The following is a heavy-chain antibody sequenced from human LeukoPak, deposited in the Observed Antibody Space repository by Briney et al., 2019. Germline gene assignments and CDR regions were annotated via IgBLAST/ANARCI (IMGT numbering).Heavy chain of an antibody. CDR3: ARGSLAAAATPFDY. V-gene: IGHV3-21*01. CDR1: GFTFSSYS. CDR2: ISSSSSYI. J-gene: IGHJ4*02. Sequence: GGSLRLSCAASGFTFSSYSMNWVRQAPGKGLEWVSSISSSSSYIYYADSVKGRFTISRDNAKSSLYLQMNSLRAEDSAVYYCARGSLAAAATPFDYWDQGTLVTVSS. D-gene: IGHD6-13*01.